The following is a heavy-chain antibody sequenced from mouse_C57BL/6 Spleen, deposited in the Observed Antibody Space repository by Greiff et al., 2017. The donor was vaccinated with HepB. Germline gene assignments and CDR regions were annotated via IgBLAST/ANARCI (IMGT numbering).Heavy chain of an antibody. D-gene: IGHD1-1*01. CDR1: GYTFTSYD. V-gene: IGHV1-85*01. Sequence: VQLQQPGPELVKPGASVKLSCKASGYTFTSYDMNWVKQRPGRGLEWIGRIDPKGGSTKYNEKFKSKATLTVDKSSSTAYMELHSLTSEDSAVYFCARPLTTGVPTAMDYWGQGTSVTVSS. CDR2: IDPKGGST. CDR3: ARPLTTGVPTAMDY. J-gene: IGHJ4*01.